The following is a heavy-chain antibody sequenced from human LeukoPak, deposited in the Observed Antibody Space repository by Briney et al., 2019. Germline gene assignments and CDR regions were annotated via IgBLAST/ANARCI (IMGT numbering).Heavy chain of an antibody. CDR2: IYPGDSDT. V-gene: IGHV5-51*01. Sequence: GESLKISCKGSGYSFTSYWIGWVRQMPGKGLEWMGIIYPGDSDTRYSPSFQGQVTISADKSISTAYLQWSSLKASDTAMYYCARAGTYYDISTGYSYFDYWGQGTLVTVSS. D-gene: IGHD3-9*01. CDR1: GYSFTSYW. J-gene: IGHJ4*02. CDR3: ARAGTYYDISTGYSYFDY.